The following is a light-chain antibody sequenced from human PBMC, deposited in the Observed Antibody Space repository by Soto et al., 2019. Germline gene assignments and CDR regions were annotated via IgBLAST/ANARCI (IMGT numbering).Light chain of an antibody. J-gene: IGLJ2*01. V-gene: IGLV2-14*03. CDR3: SSYTSSSTYVI. Sequence: QSVLTQPASVSGSPGQSITISCTGTSSDVGGYNYVSWYQQHPGKAPKIMIYDVGNRPSGVSNRFSGSKSGNTASLTISGLQAEDEADYYCSSYTSSSTYVIFGGGTQLTVL. CDR2: DVG. CDR1: SSDVGGYNY.